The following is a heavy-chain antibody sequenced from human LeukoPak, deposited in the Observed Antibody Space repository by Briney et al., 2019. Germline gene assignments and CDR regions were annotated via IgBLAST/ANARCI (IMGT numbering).Heavy chain of an antibody. CDR1: GFTVSSNY. CDR3: ARGGSYDFWSGYSDY. D-gene: IGHD3-3*01. CDR2: IYSGGST. V-gene: IGHV3-66*01. Sequence: PGGSLRLSCAASGFTVSSNYMSWVRQAPGKGLEWVSVIYSGGSTYYADSAKGRFTISRDNSKNTLYLQMNSLRAEDTAVYYCARGGSYDFWSGYSDYWGQGTLVTVSS. J-gene: IGHJ4*02.